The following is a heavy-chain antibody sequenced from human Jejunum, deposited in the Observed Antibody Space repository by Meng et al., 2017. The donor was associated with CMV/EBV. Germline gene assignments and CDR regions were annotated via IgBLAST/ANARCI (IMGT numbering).Heavy chain of an antibody. CDR2: ISYDGDNK. D-gene: IGHD4-11*01. J-gene: IGHJ4*02. CDR1: GFTFRNYP. CDR3: ARENDYNNYFDY. V-gene: IGHV3-30*03. Sequence: SGFTFRNYPMHWVRQAPGKGLEWVAGISYDGDNKYHTDSVMGRFTISRDNSKNTLFLQMNGLRGEDTAIYYCARENDYNNYFDYWGRGTQVTVS.